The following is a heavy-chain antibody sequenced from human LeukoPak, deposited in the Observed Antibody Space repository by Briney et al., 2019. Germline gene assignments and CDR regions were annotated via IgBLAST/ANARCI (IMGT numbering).Heavy chain of an antibody. CDR2: IYYSGST. D-gene: IGHD1-1*01. V-gene: IGHV4-59*01. CDR3: ARGGPATFDY. Sequence: PSETLSLTCAVSGASISSYFWSWIRQPPGKGLEWIGYIYYSGSTNYNPSLKSRVTISVDTSKNQFSLKLTSVTAADTAVYYCARGGPATFDYWGQGTLVTVSS. J-gene: IGHJ4*02. CDR1: GASISSYF.